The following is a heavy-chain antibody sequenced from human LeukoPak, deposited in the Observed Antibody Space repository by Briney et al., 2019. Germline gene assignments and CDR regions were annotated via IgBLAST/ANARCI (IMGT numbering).Heavy chain of an antibody. V-gene: IGHV4-39*01. CDR3: ARLTLFFGPDV. CDR2: IYYSGSP. D-gene: IGHD3/OR15-3a*01. CDR1: GRSISSTSYY. J-gene: IGHJ6*04. Sequence: SETLSLTCTVSGRSISSTSYYWGWIRQPPGKGLEWFGRIYYSGSPNYNPSLKSRYTISVDTSKNQFPLKLSSMTAADTAVYSCARLTLFFGPDVWGKGATVTVSS.